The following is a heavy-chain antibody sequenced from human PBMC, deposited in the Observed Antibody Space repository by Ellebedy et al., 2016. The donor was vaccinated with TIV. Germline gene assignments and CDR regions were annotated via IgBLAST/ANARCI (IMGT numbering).Heavy chain of an antibody. D-gene: IGHD6-6*01. CDR3: ARGPEYTSSSGFDY. CDR1: GFTFSSYA. CDR2: ISGSGDST. V-gene: IGHV3-23*01. J-gene: IGHJ4*02. Sequence: GGSLRLSCAASGFTFSSYAMSWVRQAPGKGLEWVSAISGSGDSTYYADSVKGRFTISRDNSKNTLYLQMNSLRAEDTAVYYCARGPEYTSSSGFDYWGQGTLVTVSS.